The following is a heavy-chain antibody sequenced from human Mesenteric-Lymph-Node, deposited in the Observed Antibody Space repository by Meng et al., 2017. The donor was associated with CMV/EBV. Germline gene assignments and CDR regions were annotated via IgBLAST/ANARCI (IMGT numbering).Heavy chain of an antibody. CDR3: ARDYSKVGWDHFDP. J-gene: IGHJ5*02. Sequence: GGSLRLSCAASGFTFSNYAMHWVRQAPGKGLELVAFISYDGSDTYYTDSVKGRFITSKDNSKNTLYLQMNSLRAEDTAMYYCARDYSKVGWDHFDPWGQGTLVTVSS. CDR1: GFTFSNYA. CDR2: ISYDGSDT. D-gene: IGHD1-26*01. V-gene: IGHV3-30*04.